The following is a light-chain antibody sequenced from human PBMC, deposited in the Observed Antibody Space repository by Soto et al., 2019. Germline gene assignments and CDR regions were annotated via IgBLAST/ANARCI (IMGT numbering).Light chain of an antibody. CDR3: QSYDTSLSAVV. CDR2: GNP. V-gene: IGLV1-40*01. Sequence: QSVLTQPPSVSGAPGQRVTIPCTGSRSNLGAGYGVHWYQQLPGTAPKLLIAGNPNRPSGVPDRFSASKSGTSASLTISGLQAEDEADYYCQSYDTSLSAVVFGGGTQLTVL. J-gene: IGLJ2*01. CDR1: RSNLGAGYG.